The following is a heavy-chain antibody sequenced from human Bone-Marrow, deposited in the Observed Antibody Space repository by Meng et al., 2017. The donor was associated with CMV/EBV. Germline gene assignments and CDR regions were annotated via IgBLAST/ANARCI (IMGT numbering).Heavy chain of an antibody. J-gene: IGHJ6*02. V-gene: IGHV4-39*07. D-gene: IGHD1-26*01. Sequence: SETLSLTCTVSGGSISSSSYYWGWIRQPPGRGLEWIGEINHSGSTNYNPSLKSRVTISVDKSRNQCSLRMSSVTAADTAVYYCASESATYLGGRIYYHGMDVWGQGTTVTVSS. CDR3: ASESATYLGGRIYYHGMDV. CDR2: INHSGST. CDR1: GGSISSSSYY.